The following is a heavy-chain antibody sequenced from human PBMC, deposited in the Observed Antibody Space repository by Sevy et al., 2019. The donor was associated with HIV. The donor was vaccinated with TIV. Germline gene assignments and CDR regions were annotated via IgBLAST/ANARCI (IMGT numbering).Heavy chain of an antibody. J-gene: IGHJ4*02. CDR2: ISWNSGSI. V-gene: IGHV3-9*01. Sequence: GGSLRLSCAASGFTFDDYAMHWVRQAPGKGLEWVSGISWNSGSIGYADSVKGRFTISRDNAKNSLYLQMNSLRAGDTALYYCAKEHQPWGGSSIWAANDYWGQGTLVTVSS. D-gene: IGHD6-13*01. CDR1: GFTFDDYA. CDR3: AKEHQPWGGSSIWAANDY.